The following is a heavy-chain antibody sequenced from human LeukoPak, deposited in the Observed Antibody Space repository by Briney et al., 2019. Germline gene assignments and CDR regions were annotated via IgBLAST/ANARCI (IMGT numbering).Heavy chain of an antibody. CDR3: AGRIAAAGSTPYNWFDP. D-gene: IGHD6-13*01. V-gene: IGHV3-11*04. Sequence: GGSLRLSCAASGFTFSDYYMSWIRQAPGKGLEWVSYISSSGSTIYYADSVKGRFTISRDNAKNSLYLQMNSLRAEDTAVYYCAGRIAAAGSTPYNWFDPWGQGTLVTVSS. CDR1: GFTFSDYY. CDR2: ISSSGSTI. J-gene: IGHJ5*02.